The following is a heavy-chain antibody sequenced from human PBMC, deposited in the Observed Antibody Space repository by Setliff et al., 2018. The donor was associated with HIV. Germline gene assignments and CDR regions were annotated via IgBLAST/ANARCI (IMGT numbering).Heavy chain of an antibody. Sequence: SETLSLTCTVSGDSIRGYYWSWIRQPPGKGLEWMGYVFYTGFAAYNPSLKSRLTISVDTSKSQFFLTLTSVTAADTAVYYCARQMPIPGIAITPVDYWGQGALVTVSS. D-gene: IGHD5-12*01. J-gene: IGHJ4*02. V-gene: IGHV4-59*08. CDR2: VFYTGFA. CDR1: GDSIRGYY. CDR3: ARQMPIPGIAITPVDY.